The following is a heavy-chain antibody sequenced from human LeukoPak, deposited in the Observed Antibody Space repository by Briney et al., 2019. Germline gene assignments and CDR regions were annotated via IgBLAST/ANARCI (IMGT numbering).Heavy chain of an antibody. CDR2: IIPIFGTA. Sequence: ASVKVSCKASGYTFTGYYMHWVRQAPGQGREWMGGIIPIFGTANYAQKFRGRVTITADKSTSTAYMELSSLRSEDTAVYYCARPVVGGAFDIWGQGTMVTVSS. J-gene: IGHJ3*02. V-gene: IGHV1-69*06. D-gene: IGHD1-26*01. CDR1: GYTFTGYY. CDR3: ARPVVGGAFDI.